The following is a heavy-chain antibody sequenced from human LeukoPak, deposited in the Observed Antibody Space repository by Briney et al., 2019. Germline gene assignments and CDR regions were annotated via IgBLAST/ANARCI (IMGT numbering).Heavy chain of an antibody. D-gene: IGHD2-15*01. Sequence: GGSLRLSCAASGFAFSSYAMTWVRQGPGKGLEWVSVLGSGGTTYYADSVKGRFTISRDNSKNSLYLQMNSLRAEDTAVYYCARVSGGGGFPHYFDYWGQGTLVTVSS. CDR3: ARVSGGGGFPHYFDY. CDR2: LGSGGTT. CDR1: GFAFSSYA. J-gene: IGHJ4*02. V-gene: IGHV3-23*01.